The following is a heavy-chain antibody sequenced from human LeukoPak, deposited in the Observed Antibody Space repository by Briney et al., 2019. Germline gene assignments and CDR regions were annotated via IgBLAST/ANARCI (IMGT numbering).Heavy chain of an antibody. D-gene: IGHD5-12*01. CDR1: GGSFSGYY. CDR3: ARGGYSGYVAWFDP. J-gene: IGHJ5*02. V-gene: IGHV4-34*01. Sequence: SETLSLTCAVYGGSFSGYYWAWIRQPPGKGLEWIGSIYYSGNTYYKSSLKSRVTISVDTSKNQFSLKLSSVTAADTAVYYCARGGYSGYVAWFDPWGQGTLVTVSS. CDR2: IYYSGNT.